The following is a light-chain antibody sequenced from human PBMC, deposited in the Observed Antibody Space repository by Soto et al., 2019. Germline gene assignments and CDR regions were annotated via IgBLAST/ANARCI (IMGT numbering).Light chain of an antibody. CDR1: SSNIGAGYD. CDR3: QSYDSSLSGSG. CDR2: RNS. Sequence: QSVLTQPASVSGAPGQRVTISCTGSSSNIGAGYDVHWYQQLPGTAPKLLIYRNSNRPSGVPDRVSGSKSGTSASLAITGLEAEDEADYYCQSYDSSLSGSGFGGGTKLTVL. V-gene: IGLV1-40*01. J-gene: IGLJ3*02.